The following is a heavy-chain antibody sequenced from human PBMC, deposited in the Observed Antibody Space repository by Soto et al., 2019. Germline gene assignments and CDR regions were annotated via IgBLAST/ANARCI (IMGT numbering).Heavy chain of an antibody. J-gene: IGHJ3*02. D-gene: IGHD6-19*01. CDR2: ISGSGTTA. Sequence: EVQLLESGGGLVQPGESLRLSCAASGFVFSSYAMSWVRQAPGKGLEWVSAISGSGTTAYYADSVKGRFIFSRDNPKNTMYLQMNSLRAEDTAVYFCAKTTDGWFSAFEIWGQGTVVTVSS. V-gene: IGHV3-23*01. CDR3: AKTTDGWFSAFEI. CDR1: GFVFSSYA.